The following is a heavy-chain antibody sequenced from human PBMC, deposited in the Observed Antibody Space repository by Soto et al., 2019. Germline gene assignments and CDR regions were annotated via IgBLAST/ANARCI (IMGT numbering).Heavy chain of an antibody. CDR3: ARLGGSGSYTIDY. D-gene: IGHD3-10*01. J-gene: IGHJ4*02. Sequence: QVQLVESGGGVVQPGRSLRLSCAASGFTFRSYGMHWVRQAPGKGLEWVALIWYDGSNKYYADSVKGRFTISRDNSKRTRYLQMTRLRAEDTAVYYCARLGGSGSYTIDYWGQGSLVTVSS. CDR2: IWYDGSNK. CDR1: GFTFRSYG. V-gene: IGHV3-33*01.